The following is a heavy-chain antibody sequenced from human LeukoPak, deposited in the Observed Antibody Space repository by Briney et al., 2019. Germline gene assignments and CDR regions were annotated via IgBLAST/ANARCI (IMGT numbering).Heavy chain of an antibody. CDR2: INPSGGST. J-gene: IGHJ5*02. V-gene: IGHV1-46*01. Sequence: GASVKVSCKASGYTFTSYYMHWVRQAPGQGLEWMGIINPSGGSTSCAQKFQGRVTMTRDTSTSTVYMELSSLRSEDTAVYYCARDLSSSRYSSGWYFWFDPWGQGTLVTVSS. CDR1: GYTFTSYY. D-gene: IGHD6-19*01. CDR3: ARDLSSSRYSSGWYFWFDP.